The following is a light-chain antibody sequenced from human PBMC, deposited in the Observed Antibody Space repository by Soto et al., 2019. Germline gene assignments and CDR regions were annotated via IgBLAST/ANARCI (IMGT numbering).Light chain of an antibody. J-gene: IGKJ4*01. CDR3: QQYFITPLT. CDR1: LNIYFKSNNRNY. Sequence: DIVMTQSPDSLRVSLGERATISCTSSLNIYFKSNNRNYLAWYQQKTGQHPKLLVYWASTRESGVPDRFTGSGSGTYFTLTIDNVQPDDVAVYYCQQYFITPLTFGGGTRVDIK. CDR2: WAS. V-gene: IGKV4-1*01.